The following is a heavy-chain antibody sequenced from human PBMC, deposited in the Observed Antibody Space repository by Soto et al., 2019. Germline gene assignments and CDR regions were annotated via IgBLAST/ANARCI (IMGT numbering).Heavy chain of an antibody. Sequence: GGSLRLSCAASGFTFSSYSMNWVRQAPGKGLEWVSYISSSSSTIYYADSVKGRFTISRDNAKNSLYLQMNSLRAEDTAVYYCARDHFDDYIWGSYRGARPGDAFDIWGQGTMVTVSS. J-gene: IGHJ3*02. V-gene: IGHV3-48*01. CDR3: ARDHFDDYIWGSYRGARPGDAFDI. CDR1: GFTFSSYS. D-gene: IGHD3-16*02. CDR2: ISSSSSTI.